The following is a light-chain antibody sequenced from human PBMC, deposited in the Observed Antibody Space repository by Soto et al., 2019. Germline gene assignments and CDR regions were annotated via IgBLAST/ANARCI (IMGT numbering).Light chain of an antibody. CDR1: QGISIY. J-gene: IGKJ4*01. CDR3: QKYNGATIT. Sequence: DIQMTQSPSSLSASVGDRVTITCLAIQGISIYLAWYQQKPGKVPELLIYDASTLQSGVPSRFSGSGAGTDFTLTISGLQPEDVATYYCQKYNGATITFGGGTKLEIK. CDR2: DAS. V-gene: IGKV1-27*01.